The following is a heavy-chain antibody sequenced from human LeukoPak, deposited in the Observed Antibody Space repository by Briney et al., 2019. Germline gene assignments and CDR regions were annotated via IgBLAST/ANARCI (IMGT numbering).Heavy chain of an antibody. J-gene: IGHJ4*02. CDR3: AAESRQGIHLGRGY. D-gene: IGHD5-18*01. V-gene: IGHV1-58*02. Sequence: SVKVSCKASGFTFTSSAMQWVRQARGQRPEWIGWIVVGSGNTNYAQKFQERVTITRDMSTSTAYMELSSLRSEDTAVYYCAAESRQGIHLGRGYWGQGTLVTVSS. CDR2: IVVGSGNT. CDR1: GFTFTSSA.